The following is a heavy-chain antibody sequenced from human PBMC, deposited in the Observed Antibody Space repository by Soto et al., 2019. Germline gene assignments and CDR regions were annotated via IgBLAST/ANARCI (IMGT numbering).Heavy chain of an antibody. V-gene: IGHV4-34*01. D-gene: IGHD5-18*01. CDR3: ARGRYSWSY. CDR2: INHSGST. Sequence: PSETLSLTCAVYGGSFSGYYWSWIRQPPGKGLEWIGEINHSGSTNYNPSLKSRVTISVDTSKNQFSLKLSSVTAADTAVCYCARGRYSWSYWGQGTLVTVSS. CDR1: GGSFSGYY. J-gene: IGHJ4*02.